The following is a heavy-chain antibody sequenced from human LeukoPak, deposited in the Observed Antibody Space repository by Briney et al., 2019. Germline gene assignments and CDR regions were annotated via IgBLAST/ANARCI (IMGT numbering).Heavy chain of an antibody. Sequence: SVKVSCKTSGGTLNNSAISWVRQAPGQGLEWLGGIMPLFGTAGYAQKFQGRVTITKDESTRTVYLELTSLTSDDTAVYYCARDVHGDYGSGWFDPWGQGTLVSVSS. CDR3: ARDVHGDYGSGWFDP. CDR2: IMPLFGTA. D-gene: IGHD4-17*01. CDR1: GGTLNNSA. J-gene: IGHJ5*02. V-gene: IGHV1-69*05.